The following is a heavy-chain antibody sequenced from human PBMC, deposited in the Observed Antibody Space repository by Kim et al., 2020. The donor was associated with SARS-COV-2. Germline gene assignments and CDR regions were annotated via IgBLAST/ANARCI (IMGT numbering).Heavy chain of an antibody. Sequence: SETLSLTCTVSGGSISNYYWSWIRQPPGKGLEWIGYIYYTGSTNYNPSLKSRVTISVDTSKNQFSLKLSSVTAADTAVYYCARILAPRGQWPDFSYYGMDVWGQGTTVTVSS. CDR1: GGSISNYY. CDR3: ARILAPRGQWPDFSYYGMDV. V-gene: IGHV4-59*13. J-gene: IGHJ6*02. CDR2: IYYTGST. D-gene: IGHD6-19*01.